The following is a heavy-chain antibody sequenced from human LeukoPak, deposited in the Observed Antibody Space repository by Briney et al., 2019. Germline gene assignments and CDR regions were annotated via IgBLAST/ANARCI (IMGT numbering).Heavy chain of an antibody. CDR1: GGSISSGSYY. CDR2: IYTSGGT. V-gene: IGHV4-61*02. CDR3: ASGGVVPGTYYYYYYMDV. Sequence: SETLSLTCTVSGGSISSGSYYWSWIRQPAGKGLEWIGRIYTSGGTSYNPSLKSRVTISVDTPKNQFSLKLSSVTAADTAVYYCASGGVVPGTYYYYYYMDVWGKGTTVTVSS. D-gene: IGHD2-2*01. J-gene: IGHJ6*03.